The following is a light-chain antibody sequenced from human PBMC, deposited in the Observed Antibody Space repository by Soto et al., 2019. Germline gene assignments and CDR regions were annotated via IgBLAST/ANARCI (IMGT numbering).Light chain of an antibody. J-gene: IGLJ2*01. CDR2: DVS. Sequence: QSALTQPASVSGSPGQSITISCTGTSSDVGGYNYVSWYQQHPGKAPKLMIYDVSNRPSGVSNRFSGSKSGNTASLTISGLQAEDEADYHCSSYTSSSPHVVFGGGTKLTVL. V-gene: IGLV2-14*01. CDR3: SSYTSSSPHVV. CDR1: SSDVGGYNY.